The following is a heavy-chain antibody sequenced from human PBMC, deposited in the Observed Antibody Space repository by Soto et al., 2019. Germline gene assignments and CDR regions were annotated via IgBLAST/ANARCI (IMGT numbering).Heavy chain of an antibody. CDR2: IYYSGST. V-gene: IGHV4-31*03. Sequence: PSETLSLTCTVSGGSISSGGYYWSWIRQHPGKGLEWIGYIYYSGSTYYNPSLKSRVTISVDTSKNQFSLKLSSVTAADTAVYYCAMRNGLLWFGELLDWGQGTLVTVSS. CDR1: GGSISSGGYY. J-gene: IGHJ4*02. D-gene: IGHD3-10*01. CDR3: AMRNGLLWFGELLD.